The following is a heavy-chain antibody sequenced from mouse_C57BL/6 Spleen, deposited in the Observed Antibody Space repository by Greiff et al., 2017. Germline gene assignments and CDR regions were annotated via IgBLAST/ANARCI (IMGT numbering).Heavy chain of an antibody. CDR3: ARILYDYDEYFDY. CDR2: INPSSGYT. J-gene: IGHJ2*01. CDR1: GYTFTSYT. D-gene: IGHD2-4*01. Sequence: QVQLQQSGAELARPGASVKMSCKASGYTFTSYTMHWVKQRPGQGLEWIGNINPSSGYTKYNQKFKDKATLTVDKSSSTAYMQLSSLTSEDAEVYYCARILYDYDEYFDYWGQGTTLTVSS. V-gene: IGHV1-4*01.